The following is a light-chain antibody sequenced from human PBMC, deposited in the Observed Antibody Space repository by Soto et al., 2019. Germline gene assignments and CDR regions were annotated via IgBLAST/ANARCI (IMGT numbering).Light chain of an antibody. Sequence: EIVMTQSPATLSVSPGERATLSCRASQSVSSNLAWYQQKPGQAPRLLIYGASTRATGIPARFSGSGSGTEFTLTISSLQSEDFEVYYCQQYNNWALYTFGQGTKLEIK. CDR1: QSVSSN. J-gene: IGKJ2*01. V-gene: IGKV3-15*01. CDR2: GAS. CDR3: QQYNNWALYT.